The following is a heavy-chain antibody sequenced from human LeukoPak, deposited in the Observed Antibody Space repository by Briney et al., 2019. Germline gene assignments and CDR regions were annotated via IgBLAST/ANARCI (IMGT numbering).Heavy chain of an antibody. D-gene: IGHD3-22*01. CDR3: AKSFDTSGRRAFDI. V-gene: IGHV3-23*01. CDR2: ISVDGSHT. Sequence: GGSLRLSCAASGFTFSGYAMSWVRQAPGKGLECVSAISVDGSHTYYADSVKGRSTTSRDNSRNTLSLQMSSLRAEDAAVYYRAKSFDTSGRRAFDIWGQGTMVTVSS. CDR1: GFTFSGYA. J-gene: IGHJ3*02.